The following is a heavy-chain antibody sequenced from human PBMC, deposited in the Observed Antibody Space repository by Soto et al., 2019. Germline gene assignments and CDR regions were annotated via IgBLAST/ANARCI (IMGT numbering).Heavy chain of an antibody. CDR3: ARGPNWFDP. CDR1: GGSISSYY. Sequence: SETLSLTCTVSGGSISSYYWSWIRQPPGKGLEWIGYIYYSGSTNYNPSLKSRVTISIDTSRKQFSLKLNSVTAADTAVYYCARGPNWFDPWGQGTLVPVS. V-gene: IGHV4-59*01. CDR2: IYYSGST. J-gene: IGHJ5*02.